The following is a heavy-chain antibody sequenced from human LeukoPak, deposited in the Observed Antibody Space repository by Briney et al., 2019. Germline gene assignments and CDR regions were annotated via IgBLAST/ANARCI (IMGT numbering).Heavy chain of an antibody. V-gene: IGHV4-31*03. J-gene: IGHJ4*02. CDR1: GVSITSSNYY. D-gene: IGHD2-2*01. Sequence: SETLSLTCTVSGVSITSSNYYWGWIRQPPGKGLEWIGYIYYSGSTYYNPSLKSRVTISVDTSKNQFSLKLSSVTAADTAVYYCASGLGYCSSTSCYSTGDYWGQGTLVTVSS. CDR3: ASGLGYCSSTSCYSTGDY. CDR2: IYYSGST.